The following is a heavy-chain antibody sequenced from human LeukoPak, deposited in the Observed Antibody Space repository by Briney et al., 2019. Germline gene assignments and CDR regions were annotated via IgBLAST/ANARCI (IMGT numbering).Heavy chain of an antibody. CDR2: IHSGGST. CDR3: ASIVEEFGELLYDY. V-gene: IGHV3-53*01. Sequence: GGSLRPSCAASGFTVSSNYMGWVRKAPGKGREWVSVIHSGGSTYYADSVKGRFTISRDNSKNTLYLQMNSLRAEDTAVYYCASIVEEFGELLYDYWGQGTLVTVSS. D-gene: IGHD3-10*01. CDR1: GFTVSSNY. J-gene: IGHJ4*02.